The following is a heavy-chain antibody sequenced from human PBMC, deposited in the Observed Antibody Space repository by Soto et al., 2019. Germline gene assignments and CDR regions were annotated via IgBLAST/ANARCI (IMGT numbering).Heavy chain of an antibody. Sequence: QVQLQQWGAGLLKPSETLSLTCAVYGGSFSGYYWNWIRQPPGKGLECIGEINHSGSTNYNPSLKXRVTIAVDTSKNQFSLKLSSVTAADTAVYYCARGWGRIFDYWGQGTLVTVSS. CDR1: GGSFSGYY. CDR2: INHSGST. V-gene: IGHV4-34*01. CDR3: ARGWGRIFDY. J-gene: IGHJ4*02. D-gene: IGHD7-27*01.